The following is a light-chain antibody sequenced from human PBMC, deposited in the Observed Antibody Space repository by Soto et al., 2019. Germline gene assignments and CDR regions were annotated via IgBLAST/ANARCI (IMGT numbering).Light chain of an antibody. CDR1: QDIASY. V-gene: IGKV1-33*01. Sequence: DIQMTQSPSSLSASVGNRVTITCQASQDIASYLNWYQQKPGKAPNLLIYDASNLETGVPSRFSGGGSGTHFTFTISNLQPEDIATYYCQQYDNLPPTWTLGQGTNVEIE. CDR3: QQYDNLPPTWT. CDR2: DAS. J-gene: IGKJ1*01.